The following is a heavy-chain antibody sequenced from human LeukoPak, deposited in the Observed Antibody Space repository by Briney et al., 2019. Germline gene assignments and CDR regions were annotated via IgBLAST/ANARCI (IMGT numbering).Heavy chain of an antibody. Sequence: GSSVKVSCEASGGTFISYAISWVRQAPGQGLEWMGRIIPIFGTANYAQKFQGRVTITTDESTSTAYMELSSLRSEDTAVYYCARDKLGTVAGNINWFDPLGQGTLVTDSS. CDR2: IIPIFGTA. CDR3: ARDKLGTVAGNINWFDP. J-gene: IGHJ5*02. CDR1: GGTFISYA. D-gene: IGHD6-19*01. V-gene: IGHV1-69*05.